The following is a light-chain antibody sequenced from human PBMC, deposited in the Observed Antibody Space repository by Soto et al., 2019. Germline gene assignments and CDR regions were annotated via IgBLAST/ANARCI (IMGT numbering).Light chain of an antibody. CDR2: AAS. Sequence: DIQMTQSPSSLSASVGDRVTLTCRASQSISTYLNWYQQEPGKAPKLLIYAASTLQRGVPSKYTGSGSGTDFTLTISSLQPEDFATYYCQHTYSTPRTFGQGTKVEIK. V-gene: IGKV1-39*01. J-gene: IGKJ1*01. CDR1: QSISTY. CDR3: QHTYSTPRT.